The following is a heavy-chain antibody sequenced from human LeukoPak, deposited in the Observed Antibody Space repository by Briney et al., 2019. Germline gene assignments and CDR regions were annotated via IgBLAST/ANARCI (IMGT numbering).Heavy chain of an antibody. D-gene: IGHD2-21*02. CDR1: GDSISNYY. CDR2: IYYSGST. Sequence: SETLSLTCTVSGDSISNYYWSWIRQPPGKGLDWIGYIYYSGSTNYSPSLKSRVTISVDTSKNQFSLRLNSVTAADTAVYYCARVDGTAYYAMDVWGQGTTVTVSS. J-gene: IGHJ6*02. CDR3: ARVDGTAYYAMDV. V-gene: IGHV4-59*01.